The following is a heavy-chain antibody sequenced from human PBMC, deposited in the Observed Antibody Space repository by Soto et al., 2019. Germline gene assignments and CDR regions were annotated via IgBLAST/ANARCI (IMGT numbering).Heavy chain of an antibody. V-gene: IGHV3-30*18. CDR3: TKGSEVARQELDY. CDR1: GCNIIDFG. CDR2: ISADGSDK. D-gene: IGHD3-3*01. Sequence: PWGSLRVPWAAAGCNIIDFGRRRSSQAQGKGLEWVAAISADGSDKYFSDSVKGRFTISRDNSKNTLFLQMNSLRVEDTAVYYCTKGSEVARQELDYWGQGTLVTVSS. J-gene: IGHJ4*02.